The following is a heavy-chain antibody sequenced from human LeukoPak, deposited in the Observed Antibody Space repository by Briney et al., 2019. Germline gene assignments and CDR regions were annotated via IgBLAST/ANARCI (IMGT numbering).Heavy chain of an antibody. V-gene: IGHV1-69*04. J-gene: IGHJ3*02. CDR1: GGTFSSYA. CDR2: IIPILGIA. D-gene: IGHD4-17*01. CDR3: ARPYGDYDKFGFDI. Sequence: GASVKVSCKASGGTFSSYAISWVRQAPGQGLEWMGRIIPILGIANYAQKFQGRVTITADKSTSTAYMELSSLRSEDTAVYYCARPYGDYDKFGFDIWGQGTMVTVSS.